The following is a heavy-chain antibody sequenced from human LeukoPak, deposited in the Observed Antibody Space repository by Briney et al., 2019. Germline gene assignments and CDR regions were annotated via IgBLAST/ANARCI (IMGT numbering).Heavy chain of an antibody. D-gene: IGHD3-22*01. V-gene: IGHV3-23*01. J-gene: IGHJ4*02. CDR1: GFTFSSYA. CDR3: SAMQRYYDGNGYGLK. Sequence: GGTLRLSCEASGFTFSSYAMSWVRQAPGKGLEWVSGISTNGGSTSYADSVKGRLTISRDNPRNMLYMEMNSLRAEDTAVYYCSAMQRYYDGNGYGLKRGEGTL. CDR2: ISTNGGST.